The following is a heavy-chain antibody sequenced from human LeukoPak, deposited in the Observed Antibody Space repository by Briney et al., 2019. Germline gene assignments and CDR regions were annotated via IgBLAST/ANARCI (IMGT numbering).Heavy chain of an antibody. V-gene: IGHV1-18*01. CDR2: ISAYNGNT. CDR1: GYTFTSYG. Sequence: ASVKVSCKASGYTFTSYGISWVRQAPGQGLEWMGWISAYNGNTNYAQELQGRVTMTTVTSTSTAYMELRSLRSDDTAVYYCARAIPPGTTYYYYYYMDVWGKGTTVTVSS. D-gene: IGHD2-21*01. CDR3: ARAIPPGTTYYYYYYMDV. J-gene: IGHJ6*03.